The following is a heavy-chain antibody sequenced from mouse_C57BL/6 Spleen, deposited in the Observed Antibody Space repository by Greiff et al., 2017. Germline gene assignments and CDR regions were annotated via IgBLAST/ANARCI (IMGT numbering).Heavy chain of an antibody. J-gene: IGHJ4*01. CDR2: INPNSGTT. CDR3: ANNYGYDGYAMDY. Sequence: EVQLQQSGPELVKPGASVKISCKASGYSFTDYNMNWVKQSNGKSLEWIGVINPNSGTTSYNQKFKGKATLTVDQSSSTAYMQLNSLTSEDSAVYYCANNYGYDGYAMDYWGQGTSVTVSS. CDR1: GYSFTDYN. D-gene: IGHD2-2*01. V-gene: IGHV1-39*01.